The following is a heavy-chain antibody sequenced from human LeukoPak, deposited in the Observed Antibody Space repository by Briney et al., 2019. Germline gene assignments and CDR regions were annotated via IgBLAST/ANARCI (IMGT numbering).Heavy chain of an antibody. CDR3: ARDQGIFDY. Sequence: GALRLSCAASGFTFSGVAMSWVRQAPGKGLEWVSTIGGTGTDTYYADSVKGRFTISRDNAKNSLYLQMNSLRDEDSAVYYCARDQGIFDYWGQGTLVTVSS. V-gene: IGHV3-23*01. CDR2: IGGTGTDT. CDR1: GFTFSGVA. J-gene: IGHJ4*02.